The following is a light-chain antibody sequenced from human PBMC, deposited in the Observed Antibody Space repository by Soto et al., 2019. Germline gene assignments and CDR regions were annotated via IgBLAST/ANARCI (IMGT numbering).Light chain of an antibody. V-gene: IGKV1-33*01. J-gene: IGKJ1*01. CDR1: QDIRDS. CDR3: LQHNSYPRT. Sequence: DIQMTQSPSSLSASVGDRVTITCQASQDIRDSLNWYQKKPGKAPKLLIYDASTLETGVPSRFSGSGSGTDFSLTISSLQPEDSATYFCLQHNSYPRTFGQGTKVDIK. CDR2: DAS.